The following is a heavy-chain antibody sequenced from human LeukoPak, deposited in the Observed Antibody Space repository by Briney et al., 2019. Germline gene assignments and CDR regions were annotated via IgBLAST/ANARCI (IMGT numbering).Heavy chain of an antibody. CDR2: IDPRSGGT. CDR3: ATDNYGTLDY. J-gene: IGHJ4*02. V-gene: IGHV1-2*02. CDR1: GYTFTDYY. Sequence: GASVKVSCKXSGYTFTDYYIHWVRRAPGQGLEWMGWIDPRSGGTKCTQKFQGRVTMTRDTSISTVYLDLSGLTFDDTAVYYCATDNYGTLDYWGQGTLVTVSS. D-gene: IGHD3-16*01.